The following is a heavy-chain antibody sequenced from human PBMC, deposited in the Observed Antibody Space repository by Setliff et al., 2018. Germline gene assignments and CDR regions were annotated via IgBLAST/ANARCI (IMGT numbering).Heavy chain of an antibody. J-gene: IGHJ5*02. Sequence: PSETLSLTCAASGGTFSYYYWTWIRQPPGKGLEWVGEINHTGTTKYNPSLQSRVTISIDTSQNQFSLKLSSVTAADTAVYYCARDKYTYGYFDWFDPWGQGTLVTVSS. CDR1: GGTFSYYY. CDR3: ARDKYTYGYFDWFDP. D-gene: IGHD5-18*01. CDR2: INHTGTT. V-gene: IGHV4-34*01.